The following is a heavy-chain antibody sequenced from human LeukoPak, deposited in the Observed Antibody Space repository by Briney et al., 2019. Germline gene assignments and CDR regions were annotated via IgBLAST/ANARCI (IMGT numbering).Heavy chain of an antibody. CDR1: GYTFTGYY. J-gene: IGHJ4*02. CDR2: IIPIFGTA. D-gene: IGHD6-6*01. V-gene: IGHV1-69*13. CDR3: ARDGYSSSSFTPFDY. Sequence: GASVKVSCKASGYTFTGYYMHWVRQAPGQGLEWMGGIIPIFGTANYAQKFQGRVTITADESTSTAYMEPSSLRSEDTAVYYCARDGYSSSSFTPFDYWGQGTLVTVSS.